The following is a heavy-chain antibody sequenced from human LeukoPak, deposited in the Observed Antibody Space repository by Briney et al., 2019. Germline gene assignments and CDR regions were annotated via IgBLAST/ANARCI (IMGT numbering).Heavy chain of an antibody. V-gene: IGHV1-2*02. D-gene: IGHD5-18*01. CDR1: GYTFTGYY. Sequence: ASVKVSCKASGYTFTGYYMHWVRQAPGQGLEWMGWINPNSGGTNYAQKFQGRVTMTRDTSISTAYMELSRLRSDDTAVYYCARSKTRGYSNYLAYWGQGTLVTVSS. CDR3: ARSKTRGYSNYLAY. J-gene: IGHJ4*02. CDR2: INPNSGGT.